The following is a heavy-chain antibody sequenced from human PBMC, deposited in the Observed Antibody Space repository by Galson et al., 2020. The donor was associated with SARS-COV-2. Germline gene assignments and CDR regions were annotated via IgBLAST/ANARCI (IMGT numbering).Heavy chain of an antibody. CDR1: GFTFRSYG. CDR3: AKDLLANAFDI. V-gene: IGHV3-33*06. D-gene: IGHD2-8*02. J-gene: IGHJ3*02. CDR2: IWYDGSNK. Sequence: QASETLSLTCAASGFTFRSYGMHWVRQAPGKGLEWVAVIWYDGSNKYYADSVKGRFTISRDNSKNTLYLQMNSLRAEDTAVYYCAKDLLANAFDIWGQGTMVTVSS.